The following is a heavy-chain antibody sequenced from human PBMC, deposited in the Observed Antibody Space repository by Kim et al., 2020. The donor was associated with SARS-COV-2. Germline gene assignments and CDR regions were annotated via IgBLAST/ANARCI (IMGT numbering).Heavy chain of an antibody. J-gene: IGHJ6*02. CDR2: INHSGST. Sequence: SETLSLTCAVYGGSFSGYNWSWIRQPPGKGLEWIGEINHSGSTNYNPSLKSRVTISVDTSKNKFPLKLSSVTVADTAVYYCAGGAQDIVVVVAAVFHHYYYGMDFGGRGTTVTVSS. V-gene: IGHV4-34*01. D-gene: IGHD2-15*01. CDR1: GGSFSGYN. CDR3: AGGAQDIVVVVAAVFHHYYYGMDF.